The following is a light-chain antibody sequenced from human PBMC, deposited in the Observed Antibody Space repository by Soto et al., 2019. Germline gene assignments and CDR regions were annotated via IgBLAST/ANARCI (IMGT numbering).Light chain of an antibody. CDR3: SSYTTSNTRQIV. Sequence: QSALTQPASVSGSPGQSITISCTGTSSDVGGYNYVSWYQHHPGKAPKLIIYDVTNRPSGVSNPFSGSKSGNTASLTISGLQPEDDADYYSSSYTTSNTRQIVFGTGTKVTVL. CDR2: DVT. CDR1: SSDVGGYNY. V-gene: IGLV2-14*03. J-gene: IGLJ1*01.